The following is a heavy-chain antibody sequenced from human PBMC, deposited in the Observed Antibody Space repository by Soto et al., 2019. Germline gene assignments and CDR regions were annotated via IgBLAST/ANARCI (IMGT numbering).Heavy chain of an antibody. CDR2: IKQDGSEK. CDR3: ARDLDAYNPPVEY. Sequence: GGSLRLSCAASGFTFSSYWMSWVRQAPGKGLEWVANIKQDGSEKYYVDSVKGRFTISRENAKNSLYLQMNSLRAEDTAVYYCARDLDAYNPPVEYWGQGTLVTVSS. V-gene: IGHV3-7*03. CDR1: GFTFSSYW. D-gene: IGHD1-1*01. J-gene: IGHJ4*02.